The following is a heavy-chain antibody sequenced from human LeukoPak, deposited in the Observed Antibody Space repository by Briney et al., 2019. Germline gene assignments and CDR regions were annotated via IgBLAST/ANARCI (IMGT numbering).Heavy chain of an antibody. D-gene: IGHD1-26*01. J-gene: IGHJ4*02. Sequence: ASVTVSCKASGYTFTDYYIHWVRQAPGQGLEWMGWIKPNSGVTNYAQKFQDRVTMTWDTSISTAYMELSRLRSDDTAVYYCARDSGGRSDYWGQGTLVTVSS. CDR3: ARDSGGRSDY. V-gene: IGHV1-2*02. CDR1: GYTFTDYY. CDR2: IKPNSGVT.